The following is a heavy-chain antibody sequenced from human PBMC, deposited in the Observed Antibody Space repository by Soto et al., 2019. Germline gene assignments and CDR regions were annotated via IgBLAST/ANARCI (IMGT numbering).Heavy chain of an antibody. CDR2: INHSGST. J-gene: IGHJ4*02. CDR1: GGSFSGFY. D-gene: IGHD2-15*01. CDR3: ARIYCDGGSCYSMDY. Sequence: SETLSLTCAVYGGSFSGFYWSWIRQPPGKGLEWIGEINHSGSTNYNPSLKSRVTTSVDTSKNQFSLKLSSVTAADTAVYFCARIYCDGGSCYSMDYWGQGTLVTVSS. V-gene: IGHV4-34*01.